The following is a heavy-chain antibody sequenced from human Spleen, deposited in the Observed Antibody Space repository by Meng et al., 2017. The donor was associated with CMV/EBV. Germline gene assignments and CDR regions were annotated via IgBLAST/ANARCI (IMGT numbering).Heavy chain of an antibody. J-gene: IGHJ5*02. D-gene: IGHD1/OR15-1a*01. CDR2: IRTDSGNT. CDR3: ARDCGVSTSVWAWGGPKEQPVKCLDP. CDR1: GYTFSKYG. V-gene: IGHV1-18*04. Sequence: ASVKVSCKASGYTFSKYGISWVRQAPGQGLEWIGRIRTDSGNTNYAQRFQDRVTMTADTSTTTAYMELRRLRSDDTGVYYCARDCGVSTSVWAWGGPKEQPVKCLDPWGQGTRVTVSS.